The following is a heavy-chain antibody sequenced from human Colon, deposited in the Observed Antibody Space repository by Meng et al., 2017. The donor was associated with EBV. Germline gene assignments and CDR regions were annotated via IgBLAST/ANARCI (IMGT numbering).Heavy chain of an antibody. Sequence: QVQLVQAGAEVKKPGASVKVSCKASGYTFTSYGINWVRQATGQGLEWMGWMNPDSGNTGYAQNFQGRVTMTRDTSKSTAYMELSSLRSDDTAVYYCARGLPSTNWFDTWGQGTLITVSS. D-gene: IGHD1-26*01. CDR2: MNPDSGNT. J-gene: IGHJ5*02. CDR1: GYTFTSYG. V-gene: IGHV1-8*01. CDR3: ARGLPSTNWFDT.